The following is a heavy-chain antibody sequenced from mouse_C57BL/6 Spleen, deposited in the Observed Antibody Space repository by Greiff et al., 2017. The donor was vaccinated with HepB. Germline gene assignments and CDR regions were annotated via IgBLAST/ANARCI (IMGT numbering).Heavy chain of an antibody. CDR3: ARLDDGYYYAMDY. D-gene: IGHD2-3*01. J-gene: IGHJ4*01. Sequence: VQLKQSGPELVKPGASVKMSCKASGYTFTDYNMHWVKQSHGKSLEWIGYINPNNGGTSYNQKFKGKATLTVNKSSSTAYMELRSLTSEDSAVYYCARLDDGYYYAMDYWGQGTSVTVSS. V-gene: IGHV1-22*01. CDR1: GYTFTDYN. CDR2: INPNNGGT.